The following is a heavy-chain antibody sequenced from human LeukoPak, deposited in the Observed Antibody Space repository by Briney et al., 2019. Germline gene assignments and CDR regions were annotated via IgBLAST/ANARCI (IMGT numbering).Heavy chain of an antibody. V-gene: IGHV3-23*01. CDR1: GFTFSNYA. Sequence: GGSLRLSCAATGFTFSNYAMSWVRQAPGKGLEWVSAISVDGATTFYADSVKGRFAISRDISKNTLYLQMNSLRAEDTAVYYCAKARSNTYLLDHWGQGTLVTVSS. J-gene: IGHJ4*02. CDR2: ISVDGATT. CDR3: AKARSNTYLLDH. D-gene: IGHD2-15*01.